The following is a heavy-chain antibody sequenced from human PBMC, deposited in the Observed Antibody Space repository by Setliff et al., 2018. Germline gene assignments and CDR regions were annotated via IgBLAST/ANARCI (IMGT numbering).Heavy chain of an antibody. D-gene: IGHD3-22*01. J-gene: IGHJ4*02. CDR1: GFTFTDYG. Sequence: ASVKVSCKSSGFTFTDYGITWVRQVPGQGLEWMGWINNYNFNTQYAQKFQGRVTVTTDTSTTTAYMELRSLRADNTAVYYCAGINFYVSSGYYYAPELWGQGTTVTVSS. CDR2: INNYNFNT. CDR3: AGINFYVSSGYYYAPEL. V-gene: IGHV1-18*01.